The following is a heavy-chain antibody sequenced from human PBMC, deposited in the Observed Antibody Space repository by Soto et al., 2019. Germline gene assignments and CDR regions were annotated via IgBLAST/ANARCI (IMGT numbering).Heavy chain of an antibody. CDR3: AQDLAPWYNWNDAVDY. CDR2: ISGSGGST. Sequence: GGSLRLSCAASGFTFSSYAMSWVRQAPGKGLEWVSAISGSGGSTYYADSVKGRFTISRDNSKNTLYLQMNSLRAEDTAVYYCAQDLAPWYNWNDAVDYWGQGTLVTVSS. D-gene: IGHD1-20*01. J-gene: IGHJ4*02. CDR1: GFTFSSYA. V-gene: IGHV3-23*01.